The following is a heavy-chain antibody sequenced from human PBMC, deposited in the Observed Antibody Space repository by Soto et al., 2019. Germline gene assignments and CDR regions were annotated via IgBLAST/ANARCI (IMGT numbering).Heavy chain of an antibody. CDR1: GFTFSSYG. Sequence: QVQLVESGGGVVQPGRSLRLSCAASGFTFSSYGMHWVRQAPGKGLEWVAVISYDGSNKYYADSVKGRFTISRDNXXXXXXXXMNSLRAEDTAVYYCAKGGYYDSSGPYWYFDLWGRGTLVTVSS. CDR3: AKGGYYDSSGPYWYFDL. D-gene: IGHD3-22*01. V-gene: IGHV3-30*18. CDR2: ISYDGSNK. J-gene: IGHJ2*01.